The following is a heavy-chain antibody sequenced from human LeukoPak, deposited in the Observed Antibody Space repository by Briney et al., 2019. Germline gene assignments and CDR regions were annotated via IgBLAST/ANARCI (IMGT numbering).Heavy chain of an antibody. V-gene: IGHV3-33*01. CDR2: MWYDGSNK. Sequence: PGGSLRLSCAASGFTFSSYGMHWVRQAPGKGLEWVAVMWYDGSNKYYADSVKGRFTISRDNSKNTLYLQMNSLRAEDTAVYYCARVGGSSGYYFFDYWGQGTLVTVSS. CDR3: ARVGGSSGYYFFDY. CDR1: GFTFSSYG. D-gene: IGHD3-22*01. J-gene: IGHJ4*02.